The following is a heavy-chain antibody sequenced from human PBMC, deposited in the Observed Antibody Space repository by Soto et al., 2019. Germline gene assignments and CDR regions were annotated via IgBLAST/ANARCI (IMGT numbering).Heavy chain of an antibody. CDR2: ISGSGGST. V-gene: IGHV3-23*01. J-gene: IGHJ3*02. CDR1: GFTFSSYA. CDR3: AKDRSNGIAVAGEDDAFDI. Sequence: GGSLRLSCAASGFTFSSYAMSWVRQAPGKGLEWVSAISGSGGSTYYADSVKGRFTISRDNSKNTLYLQMNSLRAEDTAVYYCAKDRSNGIAVAGEDDAFDIWGQGTMVTVSS. D-gene: IGHD6-19*01.